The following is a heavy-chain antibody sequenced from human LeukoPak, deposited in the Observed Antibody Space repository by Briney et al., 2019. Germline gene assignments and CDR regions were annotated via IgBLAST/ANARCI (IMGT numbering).Heavy chain of an antibody. CDR3: ARDGPAYSFEY. V-gene: IGHV3-48*04. CDR1: GFTFSRDN. Sequence: GGSLRLSCAASGFTFSRDNMNWVRQAPGKGLEWVSFISSSSSTIYYADSVKGRFTFSRDNARNSLFLQMNRLRAEDTAVYYCARDGPAYSFEYWGQGTLVTVSS. CDR2: ISSSSSTI. D-gene: IGHD2-21*01. J-gene: IGHJ4*02.